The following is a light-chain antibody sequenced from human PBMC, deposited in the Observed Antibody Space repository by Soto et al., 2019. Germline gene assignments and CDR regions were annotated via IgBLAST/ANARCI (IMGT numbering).Light chain of an antibody. J-gene: IGKJ1*01. CDR2: DAS. CDR1: QRMTSW. V-gene: IGKV1-5*01. Sequence: DIPMTQSPSTLSGSVGDIVTITCRASQRMTSWLAWYQQKPGKAPKLLIYDASSLESGVPSRFSGSGSGTEFTLTISSLQPDDVATYYCQQYNSYTRTFGQGTKVDIK. CDR3: QQYNSYTRT.